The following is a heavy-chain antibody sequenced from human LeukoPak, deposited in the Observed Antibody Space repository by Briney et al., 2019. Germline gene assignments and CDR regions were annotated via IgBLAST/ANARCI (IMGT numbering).Heavy chain of an antibody. CDR1: GYSLTNHC. J-gene: IGHJ5*02. Sequence: SETLSLTRAVHGYSLTNHCWIWIRQPPGKGLEWIAEVLHTGSTNCSPSFKSRVTVSVDTSKNQFFLNLTSVTAADTAVYYCARGPAAVHPWGRGILVTVSS. D-gene: IGHD6-13*01. CDR3: ARGPAAVHP. V-gene: IGHV4-34*12. CDR2: VLHTGST.